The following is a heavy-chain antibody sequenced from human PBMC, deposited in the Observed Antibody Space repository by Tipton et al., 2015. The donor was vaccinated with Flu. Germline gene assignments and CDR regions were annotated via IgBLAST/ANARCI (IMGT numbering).Heavy chain of an antibody. Sequence: TLSLTCTVSGGSMSNNFWSWFRQPAEKGLEWIGRIYASGVTNYNPSLKSRVTMSIDTSKNQFSLRLSSVTAADTAVHYCARDPHKLGGESDAFDIWGQGTMVTVSS. V-gene: IGHV4-4*07. CDR2: IYASGVT. D-gene: IGHD7-27*01. CDR3: ARDPHKLGGESDAFDI. CDR1: GGSMSNNF. J-gene: IGHJ3*02.